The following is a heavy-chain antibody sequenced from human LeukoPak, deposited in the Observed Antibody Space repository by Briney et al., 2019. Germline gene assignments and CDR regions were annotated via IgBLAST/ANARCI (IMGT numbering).Heavy chain of an antibody. D-gene: IGHD6-13*01. CDR1: GYTFSSYG. Sequence: ASVKVSFKASGYTFSSYGISWVRQAPGQGVEWMGWITVYNGNTKYAHKYQERATMTTDTSTSTAYMDLRSLRSDDTPVYYCARDRGYEQQRWFDLWGQGTLVTVSS. V-gene: IGHV1-18*01. CDR2: ITVYNGNT. CDR3: ARDRGYEQQRWFDL. J-gene: IGHJ5*01.